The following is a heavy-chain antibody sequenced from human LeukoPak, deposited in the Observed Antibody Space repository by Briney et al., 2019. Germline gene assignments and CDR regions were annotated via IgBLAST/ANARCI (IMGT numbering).Heavy chain of an antibody. V-gene: IGHV6-1*01. D-gene: IGHD3-10*01. CDR2: TYYRSKWYN. J-gene: IGHJ4*02. CDR3: ARDFGATGWHTFDY. CDR1: GDSVSSKNGA. Sequence: SQTLSLTCVVSGDSVSSKNGAWNWIRQSPSRGLEWLGRTYYRSKWYNDYAESMEGRMTISQDASKNQYSLHLNSVTPDDTAVYYCARDFGATGWHTFDYWGQGTLVTVSS.